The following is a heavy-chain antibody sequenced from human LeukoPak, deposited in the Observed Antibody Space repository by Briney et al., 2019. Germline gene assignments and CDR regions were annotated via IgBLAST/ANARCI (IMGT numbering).Heavy chain of an antibody. CDR3: AQLNTNWFDP. V-gene: IGHV3-7*01. CDR2: IKQDGSEK. Sequence: PGGSLRLSCAASEFTFISYWMTWVRQAPGKGLEWVANIKQDGSEKNYVDSMKGRFTISRDNAKNSLYLQMNSLRAEDTAVYYCAQLNTNWFDPWGQGTLVTVSS. D-gene: IGHD5-24*01. CDR1: EFTFISYW. J-gene: IGHJ5*02.